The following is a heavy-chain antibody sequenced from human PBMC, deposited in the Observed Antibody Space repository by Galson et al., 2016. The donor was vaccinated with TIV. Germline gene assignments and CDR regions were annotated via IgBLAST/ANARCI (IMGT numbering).Heavy chain of an antibody. CDR2: LNPSGVTT. Sequence: SVEVSCKASGYIFTTYYIHWVRQAPGQGLEWMGMLNPSGVTTSYAEKFQDRVTMSMDTSTSTFYMELSSLTSEDTAIYYCSREKYSGFGFWGQGTLVTVSS. CDR3: SREKYSGFGF. J-gene: IGHJ4*02. V-gene: IGHV1-46*01. CDR1: GYIFTTYY. D-gene: IGHD5-12*01.